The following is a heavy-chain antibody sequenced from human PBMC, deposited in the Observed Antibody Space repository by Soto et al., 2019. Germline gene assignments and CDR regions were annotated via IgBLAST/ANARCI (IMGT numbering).Heavy chain of an antibody. CDR3: AKDQGAAGYYFDY. Sequence: EVQLLESGGGLVQPGGSLRLSCAASGFTFSSYAMSWVRQAPGKGLEWVSAISGSDGSTYYADSVKGRFTISRDNSKNTLYLQMNSLRAEDTAVYYCAKDQGAAGYYFDYWGQGTLVTVSS. J-gene: IGHJ4*02. V-gene: IGHV3-23*01. CDR2: ISGSDGST. D-gene: IGHD6-13*01. CDR1: GFTFSSYA.